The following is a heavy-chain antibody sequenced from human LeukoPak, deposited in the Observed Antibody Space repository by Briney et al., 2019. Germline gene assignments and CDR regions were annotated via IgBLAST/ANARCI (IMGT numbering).Heavy chain of an antibody. CDR1: GFTFSSYW. CDR3: ARYYFRAFDI. V-gene: IGHV3-7*01. D-gene: IGHD3-10*01. Sequence: PGGSLRLSCAASGFTFSSYWMSWVRQAPGKGLEWVANIKQDGSEKYYADSVKGRFTISRDNAMNSLNLQMNSLRAEDTAVYYCARYYFRAFDIWGQGTMVTVSS. CDR2: IKQDGSEK. J-gene: IGHJ3*02.